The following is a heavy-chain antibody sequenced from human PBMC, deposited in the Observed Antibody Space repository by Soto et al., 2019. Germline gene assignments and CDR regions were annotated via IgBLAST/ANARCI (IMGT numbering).Heavy chain of an antibody. V-gene: IGHV3-30*18. Sequence: GGSLRLSCAASGFTFSSYGMHWVRQAPGKGLEWVAVISYDGSNKYYADSVKGRFTISRDNSKNTLYLQMNSLRAEDTAVYYCAKDTHVGAAALDWGQGTLVTVSS. CDR1: GFTFSSYG. D-gene: IGHD6-13*01. J-gene: IGHJ4*02. CDR3: AKDTHVGAAALD. CDR2: ISYDGSNK.